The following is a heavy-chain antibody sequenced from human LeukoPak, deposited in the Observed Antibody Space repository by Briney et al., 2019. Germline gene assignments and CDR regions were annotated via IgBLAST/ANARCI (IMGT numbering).Heavy chain of an antibody. CDR1: GFTFSSYW. D-gene: IGHD7-27*01. CDR3: ARGNWGRYFDY. Sequence: GGSLRLSCAVSGFTFSSYWMHWVRQAPGKGLVWVSRINSDGSNTNYADSVKGRFTISRDNAKNTLYLQMNSLRAEDTAVYYCARGNWGRYFDYWGQGTLVTVSS. CDR2: INSDGSNT. V-gene: IGHV3-74*01. J-gene: IGHJ4*02.